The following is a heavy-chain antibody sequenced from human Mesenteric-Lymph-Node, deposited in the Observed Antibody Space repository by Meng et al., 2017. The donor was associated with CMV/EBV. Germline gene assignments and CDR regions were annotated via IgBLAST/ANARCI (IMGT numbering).Heavy chain of an antibody. CDR2: IRYDGSDT. Sequence: GGSLRLSCAASGFTFNIYWMAWVRQAPGEGLEWVAFIRYDGSDTFYTDSAKGRFTISRDNSKNTSYLQMNNLRPEDTAMYYCAKDGDMYCSRTSCSAMDVWGQGTTVTVSS. CDR3: AKDGDMYCSRTSCSAMDV. V-gene: IGHV3-30*02. CDR1: GFTFNIYW. D-gene: IGHD2-2*01. J-gene: IGHJ6*02.